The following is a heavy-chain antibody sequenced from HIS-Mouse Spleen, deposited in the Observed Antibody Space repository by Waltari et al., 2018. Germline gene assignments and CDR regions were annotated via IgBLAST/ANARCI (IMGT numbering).Heavy chain of an antibody. J-gene: IGHJ3*02. D-gene: IGHD6-13*01. V-gene: IGHV1-2*02. CDR2: INPNSGGT. Sequence: QVQLVQSGAEVKNPGAAVKDSCKASGYTFSGYYMPWSRQAPGQGLEWMGWINPNSGGTNYAQKFQGRVTMTRDTSISTAYMELSRLRSDDTAVYYCARLTAAAHGSAFDIWGQGTMVTVSS. CDR3: ARLTAAAHGSAFDI. CDR1: GYTFSGYY.